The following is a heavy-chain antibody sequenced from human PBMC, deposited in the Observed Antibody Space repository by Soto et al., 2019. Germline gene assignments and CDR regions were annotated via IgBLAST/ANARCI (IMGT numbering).Heavy chain of an antibody. CDR2: ISDGGDLT. CDR3: ARRVIGSSRAFDI. CDR1: GFAFSSHP. V-gene: IGHV3-23*01. J-gene: IGHJ3*02. Sequence: PVGSLRLSCAASGFAFSSHPMSWVRQAPEKGLEWVAGISDGGDLTYNADSVRGRFTISRDNSRNTLYLQMNSLRAEDTAVYYCARRVIGSSRAFDIWGQGTMVTVS. D-gene: IGHD3-10*01.